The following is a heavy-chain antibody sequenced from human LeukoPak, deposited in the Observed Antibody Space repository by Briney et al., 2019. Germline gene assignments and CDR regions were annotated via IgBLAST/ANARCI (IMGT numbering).Heavy chain of an antibody. CDR1: GFTFSDYY. CDR3: ARARGLLWFGEFHT. D-gene: IGHD3-10*01. CDR2: ITSSATAI. Sequence: GGSLRLSCAASGFTFSDYYMSWIRQAPGKGLEWVSYITSSATAIYYTDSVKGRFTISRDNAKNSLYLQMNSLRAEDTAVYYCARARGLLWFGEFHTWGQGTLVTVSS. V-gene: IGHV3-11*04. J-gene: IGHJ5*02.